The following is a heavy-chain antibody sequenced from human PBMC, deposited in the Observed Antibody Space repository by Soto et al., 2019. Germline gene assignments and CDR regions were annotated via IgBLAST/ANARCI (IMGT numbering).Heavy chain of an antibody. CDR2: FYYTGST. J-gene: IGHJ4*02. V-gene: IGHV4-61*01. Sequence: QVQLQESGPGLVKPSETLSLTCTVSGGSVSSGNYYWSWIRQPPGKGLEWIGYFYYTGSTNYNPSLKSRVTIPVDASKNQFSLRLSSLTAADTAVYYCARSMHYSDGSNYSPFDYWGQGTLVTVPS. D-gene: IGHD3-22*01. CDR1: GGSVSSGNYY. CDR3: ARSMHYSDGSNYSPFDY.